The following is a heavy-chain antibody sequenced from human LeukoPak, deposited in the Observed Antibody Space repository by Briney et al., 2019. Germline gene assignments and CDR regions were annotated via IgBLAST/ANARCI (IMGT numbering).Heavy chain of an antibody. V-gene: IGHV1-18*01. CDR2: ISAYNGNT. CDR1: GYTFTSYG. J-gene: IGHJ5*02. CDR3: GRTGGGYYAQFDP. D-gene: IGHD3-22*01. Sequence: GASVKVSCKASGYTFTSYGISGVRQAPGQGREWMGWISAYNGNTNYAHKLQGRVTMTTDTSTSTSYMELRILTSEDTAVYYCGRTGGGYYAQFDPWGQGTLVTVS.